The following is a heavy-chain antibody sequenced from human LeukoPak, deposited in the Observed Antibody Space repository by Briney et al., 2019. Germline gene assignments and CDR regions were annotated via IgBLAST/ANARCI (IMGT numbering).Heavy chain of an antibody. D-gene: IGHD3-10*01. V-gene: IGHV3-73*01. CDR3: SRHGSSSGSYPDY. CDR1: GFTFSGSA. J-gene: IGHJ4*02. Sequence: GGSLRLSCAASGFTFSGSALHWVRQASGKGLEWVARIRSKANSYATAHGASVKGRFTISRDDSKNTAYLQMNSLKTEDTAVYYCSRHGSSSGSYPDYWGRGTLVTVS. CDR2: IRSKANSYAT.